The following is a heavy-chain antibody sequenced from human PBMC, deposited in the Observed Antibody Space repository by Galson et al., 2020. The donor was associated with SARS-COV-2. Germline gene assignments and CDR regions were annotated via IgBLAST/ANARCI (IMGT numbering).Heavy chain of an antibody. CDR1: GFTFSNFA. V-gene: IGHV3-23*01. CDR2: VRGNGDSA. Sequence: GGSLRLSCAVSGFTFSNFALSWVRQAPGTGLEWVSGVRGNGDSADYADSVKGRFTISRDNSKNTLYLQMNSLRAEDTAVYFCAKEGGDYGDYAPYFDFWGQGTLVTVSS. D-gene: IGHD4-17*01. J-gene: IGHJ4*02. CDR3: AKEGGDYGDYAPYFDF.